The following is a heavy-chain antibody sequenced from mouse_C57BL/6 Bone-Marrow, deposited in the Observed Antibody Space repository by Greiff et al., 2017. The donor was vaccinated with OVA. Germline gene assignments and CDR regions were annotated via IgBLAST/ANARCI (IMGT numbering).Heavy chain of an antibody. V-gene: IGHV14-4*01. D-gene: IGHD3-3*01. CDR2: IDPENGDT. CDR1: GFNIKDDY. J-gene: IGHJ4*01. Sequence: EVKLQQPGAELVRPGASVKLSCTASGFNIKDDYMHWVKQRPEQGLEWIGWIDPENGDTEYASKFQGKATITADTSSNTAYLQLSSLTSEDTAVYYCTTPKMDYWGQGTSVTVSS. CDR3: TTPKMDY.